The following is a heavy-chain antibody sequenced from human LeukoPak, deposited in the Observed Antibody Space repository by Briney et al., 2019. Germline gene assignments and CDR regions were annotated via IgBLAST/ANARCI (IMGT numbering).Heavy chain of an antibody. CDR1: GFTFSSYG. D-gene: IGHD3-22*01. Sequence: GGSLRLSCAASGFTFSSYGMHWVRQAPGKGLEWVAVISYDGSNKYYADSEKGRFTISRDNSKNTLYLQMNSLRAEDTAVYYCAKARVGDSSGWDYFDYWGQGTLVTVSS. V-gene: IGHV3-30*18. CDR2: ISYDGSNK. J-gene: IGHJ4*02. CDR3: AKARVGDSSGWDYFDY.